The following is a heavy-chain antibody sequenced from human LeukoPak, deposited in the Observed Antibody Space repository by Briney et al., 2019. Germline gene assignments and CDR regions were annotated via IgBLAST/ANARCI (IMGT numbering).Heavy chain of an antibody. Sequence: ASVKVSCKASGYTFISYYMHWVRQAPGQGLEWMGVINPSGGSTTYAQKFQGRVSMTRNTSISTAYMELSSLRSEDTAVYYCARRVWFGELGYFDYWGQGTLITVSS. CDR2: INPSGGST. J-gene: IGHJ4*02. V-gene: IGHV1-46*01. CDR1: GYTFISYY. D-gene: IGHD3-10*01. CDR3: ARRVWFGELGYFDY.